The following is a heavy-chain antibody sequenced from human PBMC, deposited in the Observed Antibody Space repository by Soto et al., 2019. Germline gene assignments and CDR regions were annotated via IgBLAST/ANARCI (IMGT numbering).Heavy chain of an antibody. CDR3: ARDDNIVVVPAAIPRY. Sequence: ASVKVSCKASGYTFTSYDINWVRQATGQGLEWMGWMNPNSGNTGYAQKFQGRVTMTRNTSTSTVYMELSSLRSEDTAVYYCARDDNIVVVPAAIPRYWGQGTLVTVSS. D-gene: IGHD2-2*02. V-gene: IGHV1-8*01. CDR2: MNPNSGNT. J-gene: IGHJ4*02. CDR1: GYTFTSYD.